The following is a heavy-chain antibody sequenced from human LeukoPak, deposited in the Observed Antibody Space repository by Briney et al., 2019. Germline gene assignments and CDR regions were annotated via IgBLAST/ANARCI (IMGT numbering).Heavy chain of an antibody. J-gene: IGHJ4*02. Sequence: ASVKVSCKASGYTFTGYYMHWVRQAPGQGLEWMGWISAYNGNTNYAQKLQGRVTMTTDTSTSTAYMELRSLRSDDTAVYYCARERSRKGHTLRYFDWSHFDYWGQGTLVTVSS. CDR3: ARERSRKGHTLRYFDWSHFDY. CDR1: GYTFTGYY. CDR2: ISAYNGNT. D-gene: IGHD3-9*01. V-gene: IGHV1-18*04.